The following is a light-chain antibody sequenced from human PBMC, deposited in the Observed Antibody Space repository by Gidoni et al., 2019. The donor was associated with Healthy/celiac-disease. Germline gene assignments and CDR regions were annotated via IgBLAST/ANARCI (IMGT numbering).Light chain of an antibody. CDR2: DAS. V-gene: IGKV3-11*01. CDR3: QQRSNWPPIT. CDR1: QSVSSY. Sequence: EIVLTQSPATLSLSPGERATLSCRASQSVSSYLAWYQQKPGQAPRLLIYDASNRATGIPARFSGSGSGTDFTLTISSLEPEDFAVYYCQQRSNWPPITFXPXTKVXIK. J-gene: IGKJ3*01.